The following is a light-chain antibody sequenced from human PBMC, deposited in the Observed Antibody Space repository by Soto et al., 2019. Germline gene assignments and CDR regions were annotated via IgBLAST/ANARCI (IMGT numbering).Light chain of an antibody. V-gene: IGKV3-20*01. CDR1: LSVGSSY. CDR2: GTS. Sequence: TQSPGTLSLSPGERATLSCRASLSVGSSYLAWYQQKPGQAPRLLIYGTSTRATGIPDRFSGSGSGTDFTLTISRVDPEDFAVYYCQQCGISPLTFGGGTTVDTK. J-gene: IGKJ4*01. CDR3: QQCGISPLT.